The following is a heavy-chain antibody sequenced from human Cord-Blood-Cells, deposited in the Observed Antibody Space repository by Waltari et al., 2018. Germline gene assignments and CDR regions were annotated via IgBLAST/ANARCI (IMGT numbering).Heavy chain of an antibody. CDR1: GFTFSNAW. CDR2: MKSKTDGGTT. J-gene: IGHJ4*02. Sequence: EVQLVESGGGLVKPGGSLRLSCAASGFTFSNAWMSWVRQAPGKGLEWVGRMKSKTDGGTTDYAAPVKGRFTISRDDSKNTLYLQMNSLKTEDTAVYYCTTLGATGYWGQGTLVTVSS. D-gene: IGHD1-26*01. CDR3: TTLGATGY. V-gene: IGHV3-15*01.